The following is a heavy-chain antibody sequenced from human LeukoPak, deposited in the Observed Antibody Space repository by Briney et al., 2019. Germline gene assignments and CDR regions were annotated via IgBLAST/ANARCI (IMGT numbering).Heavy chain of an antibody. Sequence: SETLSLTCTVSGGSISSYYWSWIRQPPGKGLEWIGYIYYSGSTNYNPSLKSRVTISVDTSKNQFSLKLSSVTAADTAVYYCASYKQHEALDYWGQGTLVTVSS. V-gene: IGHV4-59*01. D-gene: IGHD6-13*01. CDR2: IYYSGST. J-gene: IGHJ4*02. CDR3: ASYKQHEALDY. CDR1: GGSISSYY.